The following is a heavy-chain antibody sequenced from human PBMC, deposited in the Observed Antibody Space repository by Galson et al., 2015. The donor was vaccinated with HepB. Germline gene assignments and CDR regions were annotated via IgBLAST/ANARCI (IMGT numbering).Heavy chain of an antibody. CDR1: GYTFTRYG. D-gene: IGHD5-24*01. J-gene: IGHJ4*02. CDR3: ARGDGYNFGRFAY. Sequence: SVKVSCKASGYTFTRYGLNWVRQAPGQGLEWMGWITPHNGNTNYAQKLQGRVTMTTDTSTSTAYMELRSLRSDDTAVYYCARGDGYNFGRFAYWGQGTLVTVSS. CDR2: ITPHNGNT. V-gene: IGHV1-18*01.